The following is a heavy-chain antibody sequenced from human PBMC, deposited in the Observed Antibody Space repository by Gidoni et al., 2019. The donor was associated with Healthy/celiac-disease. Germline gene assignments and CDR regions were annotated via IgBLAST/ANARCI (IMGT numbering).Heavy chain of an antibody. J-gene: IGHJ3*02. CDR3: AKGLRGDSDAFDI. V-gene: IGHV3-9*01. CDR1: GFSFDDYA. D-gene: IGHD3-10*01. Sequence: EVQLVESGGGLVQPGRSLRRSCAASGFSFDDYAMPWVRQAPGNGLEWVSGISWNSGSIGYADSVKGRFTISRDNAKNSLYLQMNSLRAEDTALYYCAKGLRGDSDAFDIWGQGTMVTVSS. CDR2: ISWNSGSI.